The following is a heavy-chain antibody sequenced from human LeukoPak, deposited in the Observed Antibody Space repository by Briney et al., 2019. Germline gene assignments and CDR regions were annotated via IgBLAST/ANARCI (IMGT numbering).Heavy chain of an antibody. CDR1: GFTFSSYS. J-gene: IGHJ3*02. D-gene: IGHD6-19*01. CDR3: AKDIRPLAVAGTGAFDI. CDR2: ISSSSSTI. Sequence: GGSLRLSCAASGFTFSSYSMNWVRQAPGKGLEWVSYISSSSSTIYYADSVKGRFTISRDNAKNSLYLQMNSLRAEDMALYYCAKDIRPLAVAGTGAFDIWGQGTMVTVSS. V-gene: IGHV3-48*04.